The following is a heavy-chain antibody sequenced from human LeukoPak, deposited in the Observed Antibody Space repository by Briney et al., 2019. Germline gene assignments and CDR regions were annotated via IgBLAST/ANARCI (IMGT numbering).Heavy chain of an antibody. V-gene: IGHV1-2*02. D-gene: IGHD5-12*01. Sequence: VASVKVSCKASGYTFSDYYLHWVRQAPGHGLEWMGWINPHSGGTHYAQKLQGRVTMTRDTSISTAYMELSSLRSDDTAVYFCAREIVATIGGAFDIWGQGTMVTVSS. CDR1: GYTFSDYY. CDR3: AREIVATIGGAFDI. J-gene: IGHJ3*02. CDR2: INPHSGGT.